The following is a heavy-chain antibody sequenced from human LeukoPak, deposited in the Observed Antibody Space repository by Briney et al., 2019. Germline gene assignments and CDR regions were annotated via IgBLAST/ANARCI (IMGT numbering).Heavy chain of an antibody. D-gene: IGHD6-19*01. CDR3: AREDIPDNSGWARPGYFDY. Sequence: ASVKVSCKVSGYSFTSNYIHWVRQAPGQGLEWMGGIIPIFGTANYAQKFQGRVTITADESTSTAYMELSSLRSEDTAVYYCAREDIPDNSGWARPGYFDYWGQGTLVTVSS. CDR1: GYSFTSNY. V-gene: IGHV1-69*13. CDR2: IIPIFGTA. J-gene: IGHJ4*02.